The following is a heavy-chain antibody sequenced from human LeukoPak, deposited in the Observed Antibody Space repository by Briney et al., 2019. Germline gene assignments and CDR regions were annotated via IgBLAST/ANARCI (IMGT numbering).Heavy chain of an antibody. CDR2: ISAYNGNT. J-gene: IGHJ3*02. CDR1: GYTFTSYG. D-gene: IGHD3-22*01. V-gene: IGHV1-18*01. Sequence: ASVKVSCKASGYTFTSYGISWVRQAPGQGLEWMGRISAYNGNTNYAQKLQGRVTMTTDTSTSTAYMELRSLRSDDTAVYYCARDVDSSGYYYGGIDDAFDIWGQGTMVTVSS. CDR3: ARDVDSSGYYYGGIDDAFDI.